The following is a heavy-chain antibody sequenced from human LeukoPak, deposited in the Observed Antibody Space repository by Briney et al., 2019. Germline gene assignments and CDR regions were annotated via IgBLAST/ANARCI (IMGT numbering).Heavy chain of an antibody. CDR1: GGSFSGYY. Sequence: SETLSLTCAVYGGSFSGYYWSWLRQPPGKGLEWIGEINHSGSTNYNPSLKSRVTISVDTSKNQFSLKLSSVTAADTAVYYCARGRSSGYGPNWFDPWGQGTLVTVSS. CDR3: ARGRSSGYGPNWFDP. CDR2: INHSGST. D-gene: IGHD3-22*01. J-gene: IGHJ5*02. V-gene: IGHV4-34*01.